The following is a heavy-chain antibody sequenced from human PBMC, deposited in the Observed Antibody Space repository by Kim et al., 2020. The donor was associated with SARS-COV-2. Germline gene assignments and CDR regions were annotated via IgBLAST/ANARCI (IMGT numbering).Heavy chain of an antibody. Sequence: DSVNDRFTTTRDNSTTMLYLQMNSMRAEDTAVYYCARGRQGGSYSSLAIDYWGQGTLVTVSS. CDR3: ARGRQGGSYSSLAIDY. D-gene: IGHD1-26*01. J-gene: IGHJ4*02. V-gene: IGHV3-30*07.